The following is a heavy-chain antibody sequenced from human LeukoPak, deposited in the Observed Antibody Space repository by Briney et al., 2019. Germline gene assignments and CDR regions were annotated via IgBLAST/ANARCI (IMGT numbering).Heavy chain of an antibody. CDR2: IYTSGST. J-gene: IGHJ5*02. D-gene: IGHD6-13*01. CDR3: ARDWRYSSRWPLPAPGRFDP. V-gene: IGHV4-4*07. CDR1: GGSISSYY. Sequence: SETLSLTCTVSGGSISSYYWSWIRQPAGKGLEWIGRIYTSGSTNYNPSLKSRVTMSVDTSKNQFSLKLSSVTAADTAVYYCARDWRYSSRWPLPAPGRFDPWGQGTLVTVSS.